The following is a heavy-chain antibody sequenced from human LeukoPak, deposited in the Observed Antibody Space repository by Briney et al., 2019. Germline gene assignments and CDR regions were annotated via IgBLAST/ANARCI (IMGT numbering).Heavy chain of an antibody. V-gene: IGHV3-74*01. J-gene: IGHJ4*02. Sequence: PGGSLRLSCAASGFTFSSYWMHWVRQAPGKGLVWVSRISSDGSSTIYADSVKGRFTISRDNAKNTLYLQMSSLRAEDTAVYYCARVKRSEDYGDVHFDYWGQGTLVTVSS. CDR2: ISSDGSST. D-gene: IGHD4-17*01. CDR3: ARVKRSEDYGDVHFDY. CDR1: GFTFSSYW.